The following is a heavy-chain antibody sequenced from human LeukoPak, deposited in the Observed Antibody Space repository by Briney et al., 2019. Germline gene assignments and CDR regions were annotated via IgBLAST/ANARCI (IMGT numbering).Heavy chain of an antibody. Sequence: GGSLRLSCAASGFSFSHAWMTWVRQAPGKGLEWIGRIQSETDGGTTDYAAPVKGRFTISRDDSKNMLYLQMNSLKNEDTAVYYCTTSPQWLENWGEGTLVTVSP. D-gene: IGHD6-19*01. CDR2: IQSETDGGTT. J-gene: IGHJ4*02. V-gene: IGHV3-15*01. CDR3: TTSPQWLEN. CDR1: GFSFSHAW.